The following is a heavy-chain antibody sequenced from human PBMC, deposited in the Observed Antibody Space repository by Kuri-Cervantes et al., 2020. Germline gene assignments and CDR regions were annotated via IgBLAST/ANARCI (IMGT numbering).Heavy chain of an antibody. CDR2: ISSSGSTI. CDR3: TGAVAGSPFDN. Sequence: GGSLRLSCAASGFTFSSYEMNWVRQAPGKGLEWVSYISSSGSTIYYADSAKGRFTISRDNSKNTLYLQMNSLRIEDTALYYCTGAVAGSPFDNWGQGTLVTVSS. J-gene: IGHJ4*02. CDR1: GFTFSSYE. D-gene: IGHD6-19*01. V-gene: IGHV3-48*03.